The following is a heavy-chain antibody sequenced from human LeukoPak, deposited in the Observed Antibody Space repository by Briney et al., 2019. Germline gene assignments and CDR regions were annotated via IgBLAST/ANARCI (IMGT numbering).Heavy chain of an antibody. D-gene: IGHD5-18*01. CDR1: GGSFSGYY. Sequence: SPSETLSLTCAVYGGSFSGYYWSWIRQPPGKGLEWIGEINHSGSTNYNPSLKCRVTISVDTSKNQFSLKLSSVTAADTAVYYCARPRPGIPSRSNWFDPWGQGTLVTVSS. CDR2: INHSGST. CDR3: ARPRPGIPSRSNWFDP. V-gene: IGHV4-34*01. J-gene: IGHJ5*02.